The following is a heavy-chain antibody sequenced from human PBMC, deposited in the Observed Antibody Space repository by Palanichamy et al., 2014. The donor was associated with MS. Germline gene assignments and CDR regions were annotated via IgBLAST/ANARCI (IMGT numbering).Heavy chain of an antibody. D-gene: IGHD2-2*03. Sequence: QLQLQESGPGLVKPSETLSLTCTVSGGSISSSSYYWGWIRQPPRKGLEWIGSIYYSGSTYYNPSLKSRVTISVDTSKNQFSLKLSSVTAADTAVYYCARLEGSMDIVYWTRSRATNWFDPWGQGTLVTVSS. V-gene: IGHV4-39*01. CDR3: ARLEGSMDIVYWTRSRATNWFDP. J-gene: IGHJ5*02. CDR1: GGSISSSSYY. CDR2: IYYSGST.